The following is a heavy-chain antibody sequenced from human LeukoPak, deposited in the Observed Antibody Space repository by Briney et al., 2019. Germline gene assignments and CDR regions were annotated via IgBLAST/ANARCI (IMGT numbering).Heavy chain of an antibody. D-gene: IGHD5-18*01. CDR3: TRGRGYTYGYCFDY. CDR2: IRTKAYGGTT. Sequence: GGSLRLSCTASGFTFGDFAMSWVRQAPGKGLEWVGFIRTKAYGGTTEYAASVKGRLTISRDDSKSIAYLQMNSLKTEDTAVYYCTRGRGYTYGYCFDYWGQGTLVTVSS. CDR1: GFTFGDFA. J-gene: IGHJ4*02. V-gene: IGHV3-49*04.